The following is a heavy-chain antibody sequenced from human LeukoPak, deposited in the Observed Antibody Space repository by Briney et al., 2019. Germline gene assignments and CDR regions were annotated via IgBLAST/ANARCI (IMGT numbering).Heavy chain of an antibody. V-gene: IGHV4-59*01. Sequence: SETLSLTCTVSGGSISSYYWSWIRQPPGKGLEWIGYIYYSGTTNYNPSLKSRVTMSVDTSKNQFSLKLNSVTAADTAMYYCARGWEAGIVGWFDPWGRGTLVTVSS. D-gene: IGHD1-26*01. CDR3: ARGWEAGIVGWFDP. CDR1: GGSISSYY. J-gene: IGHJ5*02. CDR2: IYYSGTT.